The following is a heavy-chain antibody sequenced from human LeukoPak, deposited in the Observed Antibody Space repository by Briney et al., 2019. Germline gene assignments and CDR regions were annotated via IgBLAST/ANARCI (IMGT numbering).Heavy chain of an antibody. V-gene: IGHV1-69*06. CDR3: ARDTQYYDFWSGYSGSPVFDY. CDR2: IIPIFGTA. Sequence: ASVKVSCKASGGTFSSYAISWVRQAPGQGLEWMGGIIPIFGTANYAQKFQGRVTITADKSTSTAYMELSSLRPEDTAVYYCARDTQYYDFWSGYSGSPVFDYWGQGTLVTVSS. D-gene: IGHD3-3*01. J-gene: IGHJ4*02. CDR1: GGTFSSYA.